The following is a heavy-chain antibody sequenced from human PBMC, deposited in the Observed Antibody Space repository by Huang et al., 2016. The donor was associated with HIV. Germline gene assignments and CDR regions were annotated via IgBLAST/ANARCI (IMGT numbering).Heavy chain of an antibody. V-gene: IGHV1-69*13. CDR2: IIPIFGTA. D-gene: IGHD5-18*01. J-gene: IGHJ5*02. CDR3: ARTAYSYGFRQGYNWFDP. CDR1: GGTFRSYA. Sequence: QVLLVQSGAEVRKPGSSVKVSCTAFGGTFRSYAISWVRQAPGQGLGGMGGIIPIFGTANYTQKCQGRVQITVDESTNTGYMELTRLTSEDTAVYYCARTAYSYGFRQGYNWFDPWGQGTPVTVSS.